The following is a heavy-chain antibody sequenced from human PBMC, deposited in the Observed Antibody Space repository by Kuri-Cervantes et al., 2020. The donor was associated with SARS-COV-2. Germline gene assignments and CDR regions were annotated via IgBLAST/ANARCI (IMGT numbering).Heavy chain of an antibody. Sequence: SVKVSCKASGGTLSSYAISWVRQAPGQGLEWMGGIIPIFGTANYAQKFQGRVTITTDESTSTAYMELSSLRSEDTAVYYCARDPILSPNWTPEFDPWGQGTLVTVSS. CDR2: IIPIFGTA. D-gene: IGHD1-1*01. CDR3: ARDPILSPNWTPEFDP. J-gene: IGHJ5*02. CDR1: GGTLSSYA. V-gene: IGHV1-69*05.